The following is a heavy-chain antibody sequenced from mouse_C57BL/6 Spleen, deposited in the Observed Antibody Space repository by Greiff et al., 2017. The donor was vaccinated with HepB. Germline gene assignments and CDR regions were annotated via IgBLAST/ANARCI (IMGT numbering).Heavy chain of an antibody. J-gene: IGHJ4*01. V-gene: IGHV14-2*01. Sequence: EVQLQQSGAKLVKPGASVKLSCTASGFNIKDYYMHWVKQRTEQGLEWIGRIDPEDGETKYAPKFQGKATITADTSSNTAYLQLSSLTSDDTAVYYCASGVLPFYYAMDYWGQGTSVTVSS. CDR1: GFNIKDYY. D-gene: IGHD2-14*01. CDR3: ASGVLPFYYAMDY. CDR2: IDPEDGET.